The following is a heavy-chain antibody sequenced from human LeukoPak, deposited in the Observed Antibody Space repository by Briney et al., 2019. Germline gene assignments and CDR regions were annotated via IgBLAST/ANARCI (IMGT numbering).Heavy chain of an antibody. V-gene: IGHV1-2*02. D-gene: IGHD6-19*01. CDR1: GYTFTGYY. Sequence: ASVKVSCKASGYTFTGYYMHWVRQAPGQGLEWMGWINPNSGGTNYAQKFQGRVTMTRDTSISTAYMELSRLRSDDTAVYYCAREAVAGTCEFDPWGQGTLVTVSS. CDR3: AREAVAGTCEFDP. CDR2: INPNSGGT. J-gene: IGHJ5*02.